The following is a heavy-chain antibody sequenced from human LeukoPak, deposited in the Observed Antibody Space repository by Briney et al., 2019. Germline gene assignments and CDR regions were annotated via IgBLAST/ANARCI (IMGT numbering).Heavy chain of an antibody. CDR1: GFPFSDYQ. J-gene: IGHJ4*02. CDR2: TRQDGSEK. Sequence: PGGSLRLSCAASGFPFSDYQMVWVRQAPGKGLEWVANTRQDGSEKYYADSVKGRFTISRDNAKNSLDLQMNSLRAEDTAVYHCSRGPLLVFRGQGTLVTVSS. CDR3: SRGPLLVF. V-gene: IGHV3-7*01. D-gene: IGHD6-13*01.